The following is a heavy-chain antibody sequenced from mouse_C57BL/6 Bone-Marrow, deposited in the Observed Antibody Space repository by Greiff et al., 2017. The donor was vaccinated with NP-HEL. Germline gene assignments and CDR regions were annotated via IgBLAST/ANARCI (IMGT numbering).Heavy chain of an antibody. D-gene: IGHD2-2*01. V-gene: IGHV14-4*01. Sequence: VQLQQSGAELVRPGASVKLSCTASGFNIKDDYMHWVKQRPEQGLEWIGWIDPENGDTESASKFQGKATITADTSSNTAYLQRSSLTSEDTAVYYCTTWGYDGDYWGQGTTLTGSA. CDR1: GFNIKDDY. J-gene: IGHJ2*01. CDR2: IDPENGDT. CDR3: TTWGYDGDY.